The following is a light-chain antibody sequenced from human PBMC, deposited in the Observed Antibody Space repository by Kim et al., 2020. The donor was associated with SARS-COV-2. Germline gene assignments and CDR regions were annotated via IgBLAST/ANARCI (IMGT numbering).Light chain of an antibody. CDR3: ATWGDSQNGWV. CDR1: RANSGHNP. V-gene: IGLV1-44*01. Sequence: GHGVPIPCSRSRANSGHNPVHWYQPVPGTAPQLPIHRPNPRPSGVPDRFSGSKSGTSASLAISGLQSADEADYYCATWGDSQNGWVFGGGTQLTVL. J-gene: IGLJ3*02. CDR2: RPN.